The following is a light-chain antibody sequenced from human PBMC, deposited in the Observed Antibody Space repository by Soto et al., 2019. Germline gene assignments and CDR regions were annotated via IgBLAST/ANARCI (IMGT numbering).Light chain of an antibody. CDR2: GAS. CDR3: QQYVISVT. V-gene: IGKV3-15*01. CDR1: QSVSSN. Sequence: EIVMTQSPATLSVSPGERATLSCRASQSVSSNLAWYQQKPGQAPRLLIYGASTRATGIPARFSGSGSGTEFTLTISSLQSEDFAVYFCQQYVISVTFGQGTRLEIK. J-gene: IGKJ5*01.